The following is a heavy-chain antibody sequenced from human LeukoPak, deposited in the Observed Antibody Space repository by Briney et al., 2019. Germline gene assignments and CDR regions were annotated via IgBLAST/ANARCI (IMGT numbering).Heavy chain of an antibody. V-gene: IGHV3-30*04. J-gene: IGHJ6*03. CDR1: GFTFSTYG. CDR3: ARDVMPAAGNNYYYMDV. CDR2: KSYDGSNK. Sequence: GGSLRLSCAASGFTFSTYGMHSVRQAPGKGLEWVAVKSYDGSNKCYGDSVRGRVTISRDNYNNTLYLQMNSLRAEDTDVYYCARDVMPAAGNNYYYMDVWGKGTTVTVSS. D-gene: IGHD6-13*01.